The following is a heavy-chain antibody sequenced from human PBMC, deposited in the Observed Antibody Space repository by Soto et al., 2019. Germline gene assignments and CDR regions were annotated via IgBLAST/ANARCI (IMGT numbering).Heavy chain of an antibody. V-gene: IGHV1-2*04. D-gene: IGHD3-22*01. CDR2: INPNSGGT. CDR3: ALDSSGYWPSYYYGMDV. CDR1: GYTFTGYY. Sequence: QVQLVQSGAEVKKPGASVKVSCKASGYTFTGYYMHWVRQAPGQGLEWMGWINPNSGGTNYAQKFQGWVTMTRDTSISTAYMELSRLRSDDTAVYYCALDSSGYWPSYYYGMDVWGQGTTITVSS. J-gene: IGHJ6*02.